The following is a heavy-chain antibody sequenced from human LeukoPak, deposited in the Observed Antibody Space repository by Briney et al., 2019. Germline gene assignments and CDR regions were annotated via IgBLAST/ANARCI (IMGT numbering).Heavy chain of an antibody. CDR2: ISSSSSYI. V-gene: IGHV3-21*01. D-gene: IGHD6-13*01. Sequence: GGSLRLSCAASGFTFSSYSMNWVRQAPGKGLEWVSSISSSSSYIYYADSVKGRFTISRDNAKNSLYLQMNSLRAEDTAVYYCAREIAAAGLGDYYYGMDVWGQGTTVTVSS. CDR1: GFTFSSYS. CDR3: AREIAAAGLGDYYYGMDV. J-gene: IGHJ6*02.